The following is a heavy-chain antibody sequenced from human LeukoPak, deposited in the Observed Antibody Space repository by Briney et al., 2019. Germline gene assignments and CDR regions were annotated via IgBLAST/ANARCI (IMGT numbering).Heavy chain of an antibody. Sequence: PSETLSLTCTVSGGSISSYYWSWIRQPPGKGLEWIGYIYYSGNTNHNPSLKSRVTISTDTSKNQFSLKLSYVTAADTAVYYCARVGSGSFDYWGQGTLVTVSS. J-gene: IGHJ4*02. D-gene: IGHD6-19*01. CDR1: GGSISSYY. V-gene: IGHV4-59*01. CDR2: IYYSGNT. CDR3: ARVGSGSFDY.